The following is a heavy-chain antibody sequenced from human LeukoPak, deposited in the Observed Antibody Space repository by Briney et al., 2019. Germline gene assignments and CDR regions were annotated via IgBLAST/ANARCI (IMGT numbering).Heavy chain of an antibody. D-gene: IGHD6-13*01. Sequence: GGSLRLSCAVSGFTFSSYWMSWVRQAPGKGLEWVANIKQDGSEKYYVDFVKGRFTISRDNAKNSLYLQMNSLRAEDTAVYFCAREPAYSSSWYYFDLWGQGTLVTVSS. V-gene: IGHV3-7*01. CDR2: IKQDGSEK. CDR1: GFTFSSYW. CDR3: AREPAYSSSWYYFDL. J-gene: IGHJ4*02.